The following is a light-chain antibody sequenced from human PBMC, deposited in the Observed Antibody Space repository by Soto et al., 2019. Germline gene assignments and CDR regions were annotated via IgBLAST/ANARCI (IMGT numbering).Light chain of an antibody. V-gene: IGKV1-5*03. CDR1: QNVNIW. CDR3: LQYNSHPYT. CDR2: KTS. Sequence: DIQVTQSPSTLSAYVGDRVIITCRASQNVNIWLAWYQQRPREAPKLLIYKTSSLESGVPSRFSGSGSGTEFTLTNSSLEPDDFGTYFCLQYNSHPYTFGQGTKLEIK. J-gene: IGKJ2*01.